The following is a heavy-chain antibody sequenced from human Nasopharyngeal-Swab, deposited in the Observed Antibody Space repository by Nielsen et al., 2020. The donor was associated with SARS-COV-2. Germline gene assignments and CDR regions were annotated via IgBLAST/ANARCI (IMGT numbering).Heavy chain of an antibody. V-gene: IGHV3-72*01. D-gene: IGHD1-7*01. CDR2: LRNKARGYTT. J-gene: IGHJ6*02. CDR3: VRGDFGNYEFGMDV. CDR1: GFAFSDHY. Sequence: GESLKISCAASGFAFSDHYMDWVRQAPGKGLEWLVRLRNKARGYTTEDAASVKGSITISSDDSKSLLSLQMNSLKSGDTAVYYCVRGDFGNYEFGMDVWGQGTTVTVSS.